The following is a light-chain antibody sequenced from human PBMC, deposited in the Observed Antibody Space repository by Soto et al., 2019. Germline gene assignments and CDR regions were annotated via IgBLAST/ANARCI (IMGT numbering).Light chain of an antibody. CDR1: QSVRTY. CDR3: QQRNTWPPIT. V-gene: IGKV3-11*01. Sequence: VLTQSPASLSRSPGERASLPCKASQSVRTYLAWYQVKPGQAPRLLIYDASRRASGVPARFSGSGSGTDFTLTISSLEPEDFALYYCQQRNTWPPITFGQGTRLEIK. J-gene: IGKJ5*01. CDR2: DAS.